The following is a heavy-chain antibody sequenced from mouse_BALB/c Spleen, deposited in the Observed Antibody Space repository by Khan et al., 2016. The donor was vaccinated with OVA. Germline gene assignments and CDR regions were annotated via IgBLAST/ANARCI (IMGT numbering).Heavy chain of an antibody. V-gene: IGHV3-2*02. J-gene: IGHJ2*01. CDR1: GYSITSDYA. CDR3: ARSVTMTTLVATDFDY. D-gene: IGHD1-1*01. Sequence: EVQLQESGPGLVKPSQSLSLTCTVTGYSITSDYAWNWIRQFPGNQLEWMGYISYSGRTSYNPSLKSRITLTRDTSKNQIFLQLNSWTTEDTPTYYGARSVTMTTLVATDFDYWGQGTTRTVSS. CDR2: ISYSGRT.